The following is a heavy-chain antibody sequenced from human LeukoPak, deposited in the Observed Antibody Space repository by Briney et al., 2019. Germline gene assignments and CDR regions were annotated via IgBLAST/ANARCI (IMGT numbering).Heavy chain of an antibody. Sequence: PSETLSLTCTVSGHSIINSFYWGWIRQPPGMGLEWIGSIYHSGATYYNPSLKSRVTISLDTSKNQFSLKPNSVTAADTAVYYCARAVDSSAFSSFQHWGQGTLVTVSS. D-gene: IGHD3-22*01. CDR2: IYHSGAT. CDR1: GHSIINSFY. CDR3: ARAVDSSAFSSFQH. J-gene: IGHJ1*01. V-gene: IGHV4-38-2*02.